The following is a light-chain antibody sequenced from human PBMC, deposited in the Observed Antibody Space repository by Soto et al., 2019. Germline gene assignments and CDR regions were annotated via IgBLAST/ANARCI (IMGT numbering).Light chain of an antibody. CDR2: GAS. J-gene: IGKJ4*01. CDR3: QQYDNWLRD. Sequence: EIVMTQSPATLSVSPGERATLSCRASQNISINLAWYQQKPGQPPRLLIYGASTRATGVPARFSGSGSGTEFTLTISSLQSEDFAVYYCQQYDNWLRDFGGGTKVEIK. V-gene: IGKV3-15*01. CDR1: QNISIN.